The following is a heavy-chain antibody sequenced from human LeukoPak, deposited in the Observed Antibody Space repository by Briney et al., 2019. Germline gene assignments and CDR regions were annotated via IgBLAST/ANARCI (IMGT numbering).Heavy chain of an antibody. V-gene: IGHV1-3*03. Sequence: ASVKVSCKASGYTFTSYAMHWVRQAPGQRLEWMGWINAGNGNTKYSQEFQGRLTMTRDTSTSTVYMELSSLRSEDTAVYYCARGSRPVYNLLTGKRYFDYWGQGTLLTVSS. CDR2: INAGNGNT. J-gene: IGHJ4*02. D-gene: IGHD3-9*01. CDR3: ARGSRPVYNLLTGKRYFDY. CDR1: GYTFTSYA.